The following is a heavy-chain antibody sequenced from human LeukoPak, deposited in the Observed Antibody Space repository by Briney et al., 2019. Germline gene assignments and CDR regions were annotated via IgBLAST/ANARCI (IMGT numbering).Heavy chain of an antibody. CDR1: GGTFSSYA. V-gene: IGHV1-18*01. Sequence: ASVKVSCKASGGTFSSYAITWVRQAPGQGLEWMGWISVYNGNTNYAQKLQGRVTMTTDTSTSTAYMELRSLESDDTAVYYCARGYSSGSLLYWGQGTLVTVSS. D-gene: IGHD6-19*01. CDR3: ARGYSSGSLLY. J-gene: IGHJ4*02. CDR2: ISVYNGNT.